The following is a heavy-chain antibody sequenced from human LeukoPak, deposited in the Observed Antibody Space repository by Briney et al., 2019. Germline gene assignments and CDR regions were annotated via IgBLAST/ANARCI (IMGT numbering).Heavy chain of an antibody. D-gene: IGHD3-22*01. CDR1: GFTFSSYG. J-gene: IGHJ4*02. CDR2: ISGSGGST. CDR3: AKDLFYYYDSSGYSYFDY. V-gene: IGHV3-23*01. Sequence: GGSLRLSCAASGFTFSSYGMSWVRRAPGKGLEWVSAISGSGGSTYYADSVKGRFTISRDNSKNTLYLQMNSLRAEDTAVYYCAKDLFYYYDSSGYSYFDYWGQGTLVTVSS.